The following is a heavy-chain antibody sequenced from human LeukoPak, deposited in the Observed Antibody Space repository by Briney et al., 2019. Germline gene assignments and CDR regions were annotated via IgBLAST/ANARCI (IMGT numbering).Heavy chain of an antibody. CDR3: AREGYCSSTSCDMIGAFDI. J-gene: IGHJ3*02. V-gene: IGHV3-53*01. D-gene: IGHD2-2*02. Sequence: PGGSLRLSCAASGFTVSSNYMSWVRQAPGKGLEWVSVIYSGGSTYYADSVKGRFTISRDNSKNTLYLQMNSLRAEDTAVYYCAREGYCSSTSCDMIGAFDIWGQGTMVTVSS. CDR1: GFTVSSNY. CDR2: IYSGGST.